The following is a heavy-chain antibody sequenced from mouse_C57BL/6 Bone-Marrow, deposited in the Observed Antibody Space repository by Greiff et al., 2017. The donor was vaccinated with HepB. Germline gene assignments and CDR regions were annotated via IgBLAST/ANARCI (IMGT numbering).Heavy chain of an antibody. CDR1: GFNIKDDY. J-gene: IGHJ4*01. Sequence: EVKFEESGAELVRPGASVKLSCTASGFNIKDDYMHWVKQRPEQGLEWIGWIDPENGDTEYASKFQGKATITADTSSNTAYLQLSSLTSEDTAVYYCTTWGYNYYAMDYWGQGTSVTVSS. V-gene: IGHV14-4*01. D-gene: IGHD2-2*01. CDR2: IDPENGDT. CDR3: TTWGYNYYAMDY.